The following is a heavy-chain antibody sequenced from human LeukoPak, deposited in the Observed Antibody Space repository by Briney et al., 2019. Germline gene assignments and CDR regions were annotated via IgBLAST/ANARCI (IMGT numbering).Heavy chain of an antibody. Sequence: GGSLRLSCAASGFTFSIYGMHWVRQAPGKGLEWVAVISYHGNNKYYADSVKGRFTISRDNSKNTLYLQMNSLRAEDSAVYFCARSKLGSSWYGFDYWGQGTLVTVSS. CDR1: GFTFSIYG. CDR2: ISYHGNNK. V-gene: IGHV3-30*03. D-gene: IGHD6-13*01. J-gene: IGHJ4*02. CDR3: ARSKLGSSWYGFDY.